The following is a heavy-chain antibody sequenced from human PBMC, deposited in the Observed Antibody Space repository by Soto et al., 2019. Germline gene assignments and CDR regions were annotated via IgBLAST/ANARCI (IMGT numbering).Heavy chain of an antibody. D-gene: IGHD5-18*01. Sequence: PGGSLRLSCAASGFTFSSHAMSWVLQAPGKGLEWVSAISGSGGSTYYADSVKGRFTISRDNSKNTLYLQMNSLRAEDTAVYYCAKDLSSPIQLWPFDYWGQGTLVTVSS. CDR3: AKDLSSPIQLWPFDY. CDR2: ISGSGGST. V-gene: IGHV3-23*01. CDR1: GFTFSSHA. J-gene: IGHJ4*02.